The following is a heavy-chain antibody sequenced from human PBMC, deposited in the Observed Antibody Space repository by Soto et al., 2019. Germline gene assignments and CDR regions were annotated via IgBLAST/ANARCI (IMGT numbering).Heavy chain of an antibody. D-gene: IGHD2-2*02. J-gene: IGHJ4*02. CDR3: ATGSWRGYCSDTNGYTINY. CDR1: GYTYTSYD. CDR2: MNPDSGNR. V-gene: IGHV1-8*01. Sequence: ASVKVSCKTSGYTYTSYDINWVRQATGQGLEWMGWMNPDSGNRGYAQKFQGRVTMTTDTSISTAYMELSGLRYDDTAMYYCATGSWRGYCSDTNGYTINYWYQGPRVTVSS.